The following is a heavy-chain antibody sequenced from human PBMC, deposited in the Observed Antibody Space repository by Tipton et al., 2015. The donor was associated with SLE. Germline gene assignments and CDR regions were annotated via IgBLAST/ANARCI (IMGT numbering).Heavy chain of an antibody. CDR1: GGSIGNNY. CDR3: ARIIAGPGDAFDV. CDR2: FYSDGRT. J-gene: IGHJ3*01. Sequence: TLSLTCTVSGGSIGNNYWNWIRQSAGKGLEWIGRFYSDGRTAHASHLNPSFGSRVTMSVDPSKKQLSLTLMSVTAADTAVYFCARIIAGPGDAFDVWGQGTMVTVSS. V-gene: IGHV4-4*07.